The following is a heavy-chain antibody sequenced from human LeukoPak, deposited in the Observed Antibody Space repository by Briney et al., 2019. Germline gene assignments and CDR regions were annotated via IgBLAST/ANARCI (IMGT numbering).Heavy chain of an antibody. D-gene: IGHD1-26*01. Sequence: GGSLRLSCAASGFTFSNYWMHWVRQAPGKGLVWVSRINSDGSSTNYADSVKGRFTISRDNAKNTLYLQMNSLRAEDTAVYYCARAQWELPFDLWGRGTLVTVSS. CDR2: INSDGSST. CDR1: GFTFSNYW. V-gene: IGHV3-74*01. J-gene: IGHJ2*01. CDR3: ARAQWELPFDL.